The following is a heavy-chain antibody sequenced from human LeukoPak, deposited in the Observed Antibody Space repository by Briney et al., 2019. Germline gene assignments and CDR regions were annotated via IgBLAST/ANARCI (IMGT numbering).Heavy chain of an antibody. Sequence: PSQTLSLTCAVSGASFSGDYWSWLRQPPGKGLGWIAEINHSGRSNYNPSLQGRVTISVDTSKNQFSLNLSSVTAADTARYYCARGLYDSGDYYYGIRAYYFENWGQGTLVTVSS. D-gene: IGHD3-22*01. CDR2: INHSGRS. J-gene: IGHJ4*02. CDR3: ARGLYDSGDYYYGIRAYYFEN. V-gene: IGHV4-34*01. CDR1: GASFSGDY.